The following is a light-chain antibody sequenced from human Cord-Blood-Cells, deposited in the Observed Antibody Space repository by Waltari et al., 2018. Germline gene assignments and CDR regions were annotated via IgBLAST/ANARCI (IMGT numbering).Light chain of an antibody. J-gene: IGKJ4*01. Sequence: DIQMTQSPSTLPASVGVIFTITFLASQSISSWLAWYQQKPGKAPKLLIYDASSLESGVPSRFSGSGSGTEFTLTISSLQPDDFATYYCQQYNSYSPLTFGGGTKVEIK. CDR3: QQYNSYSPLT. V-gene: IGKV1-5*01. CDR1: QSISSW. CDR2: DAS.